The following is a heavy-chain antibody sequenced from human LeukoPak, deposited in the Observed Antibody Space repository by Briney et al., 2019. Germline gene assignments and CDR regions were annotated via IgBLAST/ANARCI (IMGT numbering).Heavy chain of an antibody. D-gene: IGHD3-10*01. J-gene: IGHJ6*02. V-gene: IGHV3-23*01. Sequence: GGSLRLSCAASGFTFSSYAMSWVRQAPGKGLEWVSAISGSGGSTYSADSVKGRFTISRDNSKTTLYLQMNSLRAEDTAVYYCAKTLDSGNYYYYGMDVWGQGTTVTVSS. CDR1: GFTFSSYA. CDR2: ISGSGGST. CDR3: AKTLDSGNYYYYGMDV.